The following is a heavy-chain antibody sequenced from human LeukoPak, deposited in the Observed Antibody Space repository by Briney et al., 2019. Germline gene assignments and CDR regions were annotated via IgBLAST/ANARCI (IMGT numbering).Heavy chain of an antibody. V-gene: IGHV3-21*01. CDR1: GCTFSSYS. Sequence: GWALRLSCAASGCTFSSYSMNWVRQAPGREGEGVASIISSSSCIYYTDSLKSRVTISRDNAKNSLYLQMNTLRAADTAVYYCARRAPRSVFEEWGQGTLVTVSS. CDR3: ARRAPRSVFEE. CDR2: IISSSSCI. J-gene: IGHJ4*02.